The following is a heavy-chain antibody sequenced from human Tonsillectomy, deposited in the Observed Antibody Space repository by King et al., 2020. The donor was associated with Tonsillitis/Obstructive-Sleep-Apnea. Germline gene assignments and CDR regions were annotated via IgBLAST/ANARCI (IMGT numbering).Heavy chain of an antibody. CDR1: GGTFISYD. D-gene: IGHD6-6*01. J-gene: IGHJ4*02. V-gene: IGHV1-69*04. CDR2: IIPLLDMT. Sequence: QLVQSGAEVKKPGSSVKVSCKASGGTFISYDISWVRQAPGQGLEWMGRIIPLLDMTNYAQKFQGRVAITADKSTSTVYMELSSLRSDDTAVYYCARDLGSSHLAYWGQGTLVTVSS. CDR3: ARDLGSSHLAY.